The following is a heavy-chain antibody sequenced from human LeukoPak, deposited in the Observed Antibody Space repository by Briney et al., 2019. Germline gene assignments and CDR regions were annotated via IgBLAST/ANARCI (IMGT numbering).Heavy chain of an antibody. CDR3: ARARGYSGYHPIDY. V-gene: IGHV1-46*01. CDR1: GYTFTGYY. J-gene: IGHJ4*02. D-gene: IGHD5-12*01. CDR2: INPNDGST. Sequence: GASVKVSCKASGYTFTGYYMHWVRQAPGQGLEWMGTINPNDGSTSDAQNFQGRVTMTRDTSTSTVYMELSSLRSEDTAVYFCARARGYSGYHPIDYWGQGTLVTVSS.